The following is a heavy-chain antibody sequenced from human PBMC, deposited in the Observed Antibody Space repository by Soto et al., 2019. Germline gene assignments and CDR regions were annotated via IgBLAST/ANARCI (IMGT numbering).Heavy chain of an antibody. V-gene: IGHV3-30*18. Sequence: GSLRLSCAASGFTFSSYGMHWVRQAPGKGLEWVAVISYDGSNKYYADSVKGRFTISRDNSKNTLYLQMNSLRAEDTAVYYCAKGPLDDAFDIWGQGTMVTVSS. CDR2: ISYDGSNK. CDR3: AKGPLDDAFDI. J-gene: IGHJ3*02. CDR1: GFTFSSYG.